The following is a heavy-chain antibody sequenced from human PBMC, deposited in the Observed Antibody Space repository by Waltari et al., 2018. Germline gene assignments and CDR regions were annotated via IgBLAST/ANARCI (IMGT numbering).Heavy chain of an antibody. CDR2: IYTGGRT. CDR3: GRGRGRSWPEYFQH. Sequence: QVQLQESGPGLVKPSQTLSLTCTVSGGSISSGSYYWRWIRQPAGKGLEWIGYIYTGGRTHCNHSRKSRVTISVDTAKNQGSLKLGAVAAGDTAVYCCGRGRGRSWPEYFQHWGQGTLVTVSS. CDR1: GGSISSGSYY. V-gene: IGHV4-61*09. J-gene: IGHJ1*01. D-gene: IGHD6-13*01.